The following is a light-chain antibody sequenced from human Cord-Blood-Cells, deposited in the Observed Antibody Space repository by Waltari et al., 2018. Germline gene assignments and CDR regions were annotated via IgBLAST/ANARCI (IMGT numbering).Light chain of an antibody. CDR1: SSDVGGYNY. J-gene: IGLJ3*02. Sequence: QSALTQPPSASGSPGQSVTISCTGTSSDVGGYNYVSCYQQHPGKAPKLMIYEVSKRPPGVPDRFSGSKSGNAASLSVCGRQAEDEADYYCSSDAGRNKSVFGGRTMLTVL. CDR2: EVS. CDR3: SSDAGRNKSV. V-gene: IGLV2-8*01.